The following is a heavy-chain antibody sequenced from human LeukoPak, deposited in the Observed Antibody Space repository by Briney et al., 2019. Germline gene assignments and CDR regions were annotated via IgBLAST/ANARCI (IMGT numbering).Heavy chain of an antibody. CDR1: GFSLTTSGVG. CDR3: VYTCYSGSGSLCHTFDY. V-gene: IGHV2-5*02. CDR2: IYWDDDK. Sequence: ESGPTLVKPTQTLTLTCTFSGFSLTTSGVGVGWIRQPPGKALEWLAFIYWDDDKRYSPSLQSRLTITKDTSKNQVVLTMTNMDPVDTATYYCVYTCYSGSGSLCHTFDYWGQGTLVTVSS. J-gene: IGHJ4*02. D-gene: IGHD3-10*01.